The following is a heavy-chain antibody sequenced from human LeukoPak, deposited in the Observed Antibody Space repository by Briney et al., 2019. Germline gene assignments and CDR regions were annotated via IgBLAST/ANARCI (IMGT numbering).Heavy chain of an antibody. CDR1: GGSISSGDYY. Sequence: SETLSLTCTVSGGSISSGDYYWNWIRQPPGKGLEWIGYIYNSGSTYYNPSLKSRVTISVDTSKNQFSLKLSSVTAADTAVYYCARDGGASSRNFDYWGQRTRVTVSS. D-gene: IGHD6-6*01. V-gene: IGHV4-30-4*08. J-gene: IGHJ4*02. CDR3: ARDGGASSRNFDY. CDR2: IYNSGST.